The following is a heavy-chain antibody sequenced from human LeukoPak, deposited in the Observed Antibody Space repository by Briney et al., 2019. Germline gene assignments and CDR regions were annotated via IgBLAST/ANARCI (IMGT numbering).Heavy chain of an antibody. V-gene: IGHV4-39*07. CDR2: IYYSGST. CDR1: GGSISSSSYY. CDR3: ARWPRYHYYYYYMDV. D-gene: IGHD1-14*01. J-gene: IGHJ6*03. Sequence: PSETLSLTCTVSGGSISSSSYYWGWIRQPPGKGLEWIGSIYYSGSTYYNPSLKSRVTISVDRSKNQFSLKLSSVTAADTAVYYCARWPRYHYYYYYMDVWGKGTTVTVSS.